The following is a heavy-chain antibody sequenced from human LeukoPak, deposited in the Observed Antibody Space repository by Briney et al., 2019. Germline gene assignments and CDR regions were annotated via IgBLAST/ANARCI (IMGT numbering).Heavy chain of an antibody. V-gene: IGHV3-21*01. Sequence: PGGSLRLSCAASGFTFSSYSMNWVRQAPGKGLEWVSSISSSSSYIYYADSVKGRFTISRDNAKNSLYLQMNSLGAEDTAVYYCAREARDLRNGVDYWGQGTLVTVSS. CDR3: AREARDLRNGVDY. J-gene: IGHJ4*02. CDR2: ISSSSSYI. CDR1: GFTFSSYS. D-gene: IGHD2-8*01.